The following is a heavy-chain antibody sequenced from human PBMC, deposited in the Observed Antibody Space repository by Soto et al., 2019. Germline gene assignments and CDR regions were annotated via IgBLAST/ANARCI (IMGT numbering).Heavy chain of an antibody. CDR1: GFTFSSYG. CDR3: ARETVAVAGTPDAFDI. J-gene: IGHJ3*02. CDR2: IWYDGSNK. Sequence: PGGSLRLSCAASGFTFSSYGMHWVRQAPGKGLEWVAVIWYDGSNKYYADSVKGRFTISRDNSKNTLYLQMNSLRAEDTAVYYCARETVAVAGTPDAFDIWGQGTMVTVSS. V-gene: IGHV3-33*01. D-gene: IGHD6-19*01.